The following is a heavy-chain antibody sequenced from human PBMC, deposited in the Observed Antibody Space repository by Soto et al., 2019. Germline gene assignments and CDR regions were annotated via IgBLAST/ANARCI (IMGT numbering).Heavy chain of an antibody. J-gene: IGHJ4*02. CDR1: GFSFSNYA. CDR3: AKDIGMAALHLDY. CDR2: IWYDGSKK. Sequence: QVQLVESGGGVVQPGRSLRLSCVASGFSFSNYAMHWVRQAPGKGLEWVAIIWYDGSKKFYGDSVKGRFTISRDDPKNTVYLQRDSLRSEDTAEYYCAKDIGMAALHLDYWGQGTLVTVSS. D-gene: IGHD6-19*01. V-gene: IGHV3-33*06.